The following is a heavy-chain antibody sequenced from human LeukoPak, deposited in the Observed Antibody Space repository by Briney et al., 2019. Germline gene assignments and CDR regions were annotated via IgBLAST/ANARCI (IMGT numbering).Heavy chain of an antibody. V-gene: IGHV4-59*01. D-gene: IGHD2/OR15-2a*01. J-gene: IGHJ3*02. CDR1: GGSISSYY. Sequence: SETLSLTCTVSGGSISSYYWSWIRQPPGKGLEWIGYIYYSGSTNYNPSLKSRVTISVDTSKNQFSVKLSSVTAADTAVYYCAKTIPFSSAAFDIWGQGTMVTVSS. CDR3: AKTIPFSSAAFDI. CDR2: IYYSGST.